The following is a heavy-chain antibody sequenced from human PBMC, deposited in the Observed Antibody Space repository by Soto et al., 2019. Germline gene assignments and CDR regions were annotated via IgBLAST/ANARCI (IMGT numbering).Heavy chain of an antibody. Sequence: QVQLVESGGGVVQPGRSLRLSCAASGFTFSSYGMHWVRQAPGKGLEWVAVISYDGSNKYYADSVKGRFTISRDNSKNTLYLQMNSLRAEDTAVYYCAKAQGWTYYDILTVYPNDYWGQGTLVTVSS. CDR3: AKAQGWTYYDILTVYPNDY. D-gene: IGHD3-9*01. J-gene: IGHJ4*02. CDR1: GFTFSSYG. CDR2: ISYDGSNK. V-gene: IGHV3-30*18.